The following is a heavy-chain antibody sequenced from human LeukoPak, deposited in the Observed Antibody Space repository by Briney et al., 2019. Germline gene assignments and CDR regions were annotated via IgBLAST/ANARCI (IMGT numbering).Heavy chain of an antibody. CDR1: GGSISSGGYY. CDR3: ARRPGGLERNWFDP. CDR2: IYYSGST. V-gene: IGHV4-39*01. D-gene: IGHD1-1*01. Sequence: PSETLSLTCTVSGGSISSGGYYWGWIRQPPGKGLEWIGSIYYSGSTYYNPSLKSRVTISVDTSKNQFSVKLSSVTAADTAVYYCARRPGGLERNWFDPWGQGTLVTVSS. J-gene: IGHJ5*02.